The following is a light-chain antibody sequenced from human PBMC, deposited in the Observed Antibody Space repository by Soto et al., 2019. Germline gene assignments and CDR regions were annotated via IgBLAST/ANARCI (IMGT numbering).Light chain of an antibody. Sequence: SSELTQTPSVSVAPGKTARITCGGDNIGSKSVFWFQQKPGQAPVLVIYYDADRPSGIPERFSGSNSGNTATLTISRVEAGDEADYYCQVWDSRGDHVVFGGGTKLTVL. V-gene: IGLV3-21*04. CDR3: QVWDSRGDHVV. J-gene: IGLJ2*01. CDR2: YDA. CDR1: NIGSKS.